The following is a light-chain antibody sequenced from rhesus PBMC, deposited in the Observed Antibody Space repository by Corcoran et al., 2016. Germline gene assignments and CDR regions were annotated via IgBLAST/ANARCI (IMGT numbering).Light chain of an antibody. CDR2: KAR. Sequence: DIQMTQSPSSLSASIGDTVTITCQASQGISSWLAWYQQKTGKGPKLLIYKARSLQSGVPSKFGGSGAGTDFTLTSSSLQPEDFATYYCLQYSSSPFTFGPGTKLDIK. CDR3: LQYSSSPFT. V-gene: IGKV1-22*01. CDR1: QGISSW. J-gene: IGKJ3*01.